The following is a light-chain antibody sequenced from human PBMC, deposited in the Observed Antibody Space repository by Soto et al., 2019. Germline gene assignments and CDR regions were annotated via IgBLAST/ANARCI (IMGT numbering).Light chain of an antibody. J-gene: IGKJ1*01. V-gene: IGKV2-28*01. CDR3: MQPLQSWT. CDR1: QSLLQSNGYNY. CDR2: LGS. Sequence: DIVMTQSPLSLPVTPGEPASISCRPSQSLLQSNGYNYLDWYLQKPGQSPQLLIYLGSNRASGVPDRFSGSGSGTDFTLKISRVEAEDVGVYYCMQPLQSWTFGQGTKVEIK.